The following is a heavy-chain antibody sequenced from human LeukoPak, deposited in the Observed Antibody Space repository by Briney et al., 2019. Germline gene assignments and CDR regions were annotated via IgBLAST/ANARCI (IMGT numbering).Heavy chain of an antibody. CDR3: VRYTVYFDY. CDR2: INHSGST. J-gene: IGHJ4*02. Sequence: PSETLSLTCAVYGGSFSGYYWSWIRQPPGKGLEWIGEINHSGSTNYNPSLKSRVTISADTSKNQFSLRLSSVTAADTAVYYCVRYTVYFDYWGQGTLVTVSS. V-gene: IGHV4-34*01. D-gene: IGHD4-11*01. CDR1: GGSFSGYY.